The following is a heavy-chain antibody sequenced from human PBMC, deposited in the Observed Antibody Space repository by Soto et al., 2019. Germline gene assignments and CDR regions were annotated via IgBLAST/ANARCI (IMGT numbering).Heavy chain of an antibody. CDR2: ISYDGSNK. D-gene: IGHD6-13*01. Sequence: GGSLRLSCAASGFTFSSYGMHWVRQAPGKGLEWVAVISYDGSNKYYADSVKGRFTISRDNYKNTLYLQMNSLRAEDTAVYYCAKDAGYSSSWYVFDPWGQGTLVTVSS. CDR1: GFTFSSYG. J-gene: IGHJ5*02. V-gene: IGHV3-30*18. CDR3: AKDAGYSSSWYVFDP.